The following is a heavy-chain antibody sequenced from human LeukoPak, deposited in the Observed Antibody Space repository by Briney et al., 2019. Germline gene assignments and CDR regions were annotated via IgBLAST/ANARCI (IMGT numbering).Heavy chain of an antibody. CDR1: GGSISSYY. CDR2: IYYSGST. CDR3: ARGPGYSSGWPYYYYYYGMDV. D-gene: IGHD6-19*01. Sequence: PSETLSLTCTVSGGSISSYYWSWIRQPPGKGLEWIGYIYYSGSTNYNPSLKSRVTISVDTSKNQFSLKLSSVTAADTAVYYCARGPGYSSGWPYYYYYYGMDVWGQGTTVTVSS. J-gene: IGHJ6*02. V-gene: IGHV4-59*01.